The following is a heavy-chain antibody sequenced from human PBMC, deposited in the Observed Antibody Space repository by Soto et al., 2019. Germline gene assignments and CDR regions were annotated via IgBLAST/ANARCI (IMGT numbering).Heavy chain of an antibody. D-gene: IGHD3-22*01. J-gene: IGHJ4*02. Sequence: PGGSLRLSCAASGFTFSSYSMNLVRQAPGKGLEWVSSISSSSSYIYYADSVKGRFTISRDNAKNSLYLQINSRRAEDTAVYYCARGDGYYYDSSGYYGGPVYFDYWGQGTLVTVSS. CDR3: ARGDGYYYDSSGYYGGPVYFDY. CDR2: ISSSSSYI. V-gene: IGHV3-21*01. CDR1: GFTFSSYS.